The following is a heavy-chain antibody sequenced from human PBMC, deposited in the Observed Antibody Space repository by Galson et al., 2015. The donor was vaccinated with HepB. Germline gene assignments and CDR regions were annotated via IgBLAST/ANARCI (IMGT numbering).Heavy chain of an antibody. V-gene: IGHV3-23*01. D-gene: IGHD5-24*01. J-gene: IGHJ3*02. CDR1: GFTFSSCA. CDR3: AKRLLEMATIRAGAFDI. CDR2: ISGSGGDT. Sequence: SLRLSCAASGFTFSSCAMNWVRQAPGKGLEWVSTISGSGGDTYYADSVKGRFTISRDNSKNTLYLKMTSLRAEDTALYYCAKRLLEMATIRAGAFDIWGQGTMVTVSS.